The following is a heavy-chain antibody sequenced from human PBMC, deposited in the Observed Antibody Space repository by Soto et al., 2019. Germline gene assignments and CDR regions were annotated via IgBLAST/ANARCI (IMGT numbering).Heavy chain of an antibody. D-gene: IGHD2-15*01. Sequence: QVQLVESGGGVVQPGRSLRLSCAASGFTFSSYAMHWVRQAPGKGLEWVAVISYDGSNKYYADSVKGRFTIPRDNSKTTLYLQMNSLRAEDTAVYYCARAGCDGGSCYTLVGLRYGMDVWGQGTTVTVSS. CDR2: ISYDGSNK. CDR1: GFTFSSYA. V-gene: IGHV3-30-3*01. J-gene: IGHJ6*02. CDR3: ARAGCDGGSCYTLVGLRYGMDV.